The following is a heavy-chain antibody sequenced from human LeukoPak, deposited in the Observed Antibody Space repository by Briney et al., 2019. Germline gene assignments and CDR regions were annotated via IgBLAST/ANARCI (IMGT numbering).Heavy chain of an antibody. CDR1: GFTFSSYA. J-gene: IGHJ4*02. CDR2: ISGSGGRI. V-gene: IGHV3-23*01. CDR3: ATSKYSGSY. Sequence: GSLRLSCAASGFTFSSYAMSWVRQAPGKGLEWVSAISGSGGRIYYGASVKGRFTISRDNSKNTLNLQMNSLIAEDTAVYYCATSKYSGSYWGQGTLVTVSS. D-gene: IGHD1-26*01.